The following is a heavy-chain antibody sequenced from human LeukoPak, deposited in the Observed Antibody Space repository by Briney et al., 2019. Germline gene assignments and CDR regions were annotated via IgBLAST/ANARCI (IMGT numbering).Heavy chain of an antibody. D-gene: IGHD3-3*01. V-gene: IGHV4-4*07. Sequence: TSETLSLTCTVSGGSISSYYWSWIRQPAGKGLEWIGRIYTSGSTNYNPSLKSRVTMSVDTSKNQFSLKLSSVTAADTAVYYCARAPSVLRFLEWFYYYMDVWGKGTTVTVSS. CDR2: IYTSGST. CDR1: GGSISSYY. J-gene: IGHJ6*03. CDR3: ARAPSVLRFLEWFYYYMDV.